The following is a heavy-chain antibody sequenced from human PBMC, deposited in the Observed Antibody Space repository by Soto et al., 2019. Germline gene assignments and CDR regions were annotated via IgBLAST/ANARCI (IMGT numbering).Heavy chain of an antibody. CDR3: ARTVTIFGVVSRDFDY. V-gene: IGHV3-48*03. D-gene: IGHD3-3*01. J-gene: IGHJ4*02. Sequence: GGSLRRSCAASGFTFSSYEMNWVRQAPGKGLEWVSYISSSGSTIYYADSVKGRFTISRDNAKNSLYLQMNSLRAEDTAVYYCARTVTIFGVVSRDFDYWGQGTLVTVSS. CDR2: ISSSGSTI. CDR1: GFTFSSYE.